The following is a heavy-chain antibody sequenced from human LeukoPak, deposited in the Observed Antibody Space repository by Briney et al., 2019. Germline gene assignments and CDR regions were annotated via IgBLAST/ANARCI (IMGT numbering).Heavy chain of an antibody. CDR1: GVSISSYY. CDR3: ARDGDYIRLWYFDL. D-gene: IGHD4-11*01. Sequence: SETLSLTCTVSGVSISSYYWSWIRQPAGKGLEWIGCIYISGSTNYNPSLKSRVTMSLDTSKNQFSLKLSSVTAADTAVYYCARDGDYIRLWYFDLWGRGTLVTVSS. J-gene: IGHJ2*01. CDR2: IYISGST. V-gene: IGHV4-4*07.